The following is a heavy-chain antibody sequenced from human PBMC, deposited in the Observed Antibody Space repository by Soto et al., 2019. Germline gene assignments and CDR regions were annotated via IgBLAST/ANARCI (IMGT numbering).Heavy chain of an antibody. V-gene: IGHV3-30*18. CDR2: ISYDGSNK. J-gene: IGHJ4*02. CDR3: ANDSRIVVVTAPYDY. Sequence: QVQLVESGGGVVQPGRSLRLSCAASGFTFSSYGMHWVRQAPGKGLEWVAVISYDGSNKYYADSVKGRFTISRDNSKNTLYLQMNRLRAEDPAVYYCANDSRIVVVTAPYDYWGQGTLVTVS. CDR1: GFTFSSYG. D-gene: IGHD2-21*02.